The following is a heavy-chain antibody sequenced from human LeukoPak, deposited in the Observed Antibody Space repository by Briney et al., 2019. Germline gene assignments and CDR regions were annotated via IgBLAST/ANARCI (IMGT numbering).Heavy chain of an antibody. CDR3: AREGGPYRPLDY. V-gene: IGHV4-4*03. D-gene: IGHD3-16*01. CDR2: VNLQGST. CDR1: GGSITQTNY. J-gene: IGHJ4*02. Sequence: PETLSLTCDVSGGSITQTNYWTWFRQPPGKGLEWIGEVNLQGSTNYNPPLMGRVATSVDTSENHVSLQLTSVTAADTAVYYCAREGGPYRPLDYSGEGTLASVS.